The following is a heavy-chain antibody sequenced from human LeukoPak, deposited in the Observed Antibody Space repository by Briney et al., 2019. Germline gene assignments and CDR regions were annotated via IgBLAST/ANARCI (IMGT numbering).Heavy chain of an antibody. CDR2: ISGNGGST. CDR1: GFSFSSYV. D-gene: IGHD3-22*01. CDR3: ARADYDSSGYPDY. V-gene: IGHV3-23*01. J-gene: IGHJ4*02. Sequence: PGGSLRLSCVASGFSFSSYVMNWVRQAPGTGLEWVSAISGNGGSTYYADSVKGRFTISRDNSKNTLYLQMNSLRAEDTAVYYCARADYDSSGYPDYWGQGTLVTVSS.